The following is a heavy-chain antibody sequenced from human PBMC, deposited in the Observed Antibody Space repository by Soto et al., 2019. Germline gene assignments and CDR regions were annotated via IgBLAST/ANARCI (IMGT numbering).Heavy chain of an antibody. CDR3: AREGSSSSGAGNWFDP. V-gene: IGHV4-31*03. J-gene: IGHJ5*02. Sequence: QVQLQESGPGLVKPSQTLSLTCTVSGGSISSGGYYWSWIRQHPGKGLEWIGYIYYSGSTYYNPSLKVRVTLSVDTSKNQSSLKLSSVTAADTAVYYCAREGSSSSGAGNWFDPWGQGTLVTVSS. CDR1: GGSISSGGYY. CDR2: IYYSGST. D-gene: IGHD6-6*01.